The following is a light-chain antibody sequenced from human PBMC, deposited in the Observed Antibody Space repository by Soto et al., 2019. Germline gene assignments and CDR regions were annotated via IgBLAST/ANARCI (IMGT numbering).Light chain of an antibody. Sequence: ILMTQSPATLSVSPGERATLSCRASQSVSNNLAWYQQKPGQAPRLLIYDASTRATGIPARFSGSGSGTEFTLTISGLQSEDFALYYCQQYNNWPPWTFGQGNKVEIK. CDR1: QSVSNN. CDR3: QQYNNWPPWT. J-gene: IGKJ1*01. CDR2: DAS. V-gene: IGKV3-15*01.